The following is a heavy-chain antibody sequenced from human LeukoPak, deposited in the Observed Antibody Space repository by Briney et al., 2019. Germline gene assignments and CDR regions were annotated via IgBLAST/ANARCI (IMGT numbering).Heavy chain of an antibody. CDR3: ARAYTADNWFDP. CDR1: GFTFSSYA. V-gene: IGHV3-30*01. CDR2: ISYDGSNK. J-gene: IGHJ5*02. D-gene: IGHD5-18*01. Sequence: GGSLRLSCAASGFTFSSYAMHWVRQAPGKGLEWVAVISYDGSNKYYADSVKGRFTISRDNSKNTLYLRMNSLRAEDTAVYYCARAYTADNWFDPWGQGTLVTVSS.